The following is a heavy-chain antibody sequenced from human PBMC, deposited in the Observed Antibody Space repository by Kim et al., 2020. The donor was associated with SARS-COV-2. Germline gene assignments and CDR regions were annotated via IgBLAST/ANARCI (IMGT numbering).Heavy chain of an antibody. J-gene: IGHJ5*01. Sequence: GGSLRLSCAASGFTFSSYAMSWVRQAPGKGLEWVSTIYSGGATSFYADSVKGRFTISRDNSKSSLYLQMDSLRAEDTAVYYCAKDSLSSGWYQGLDSCG. CDR1: GFTFSSYA. V-gene: IGHV3-23*03. CDR3: AKDSLSSGWYQGLDS. CDR2: IYSGGATS. D-gene: IGHD6-19*01.